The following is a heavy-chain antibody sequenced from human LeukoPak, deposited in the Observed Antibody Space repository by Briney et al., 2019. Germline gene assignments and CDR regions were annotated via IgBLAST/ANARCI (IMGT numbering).Heavy chain of an antibody. CDR2: IIPFFGTA. CDR1: GGTFNTSP. D-gene: IGHD3-16*01. Sequence: SVKVSCKASGGTFNTSPLSWLRQAPGQGPEWMGGIIPFFGTANYAQKFQDRVTITADASSSTAHMELSSLRSEDTAVYYCASEGRPYYSTSGSHVYMAYSYIDVWGKGTTVIVSS. V-gene: IGHV1-69*13. J-gene: IGHJ6*03. CDR3: ASEGRPYYSTSGSHVYMAYSYIDV.